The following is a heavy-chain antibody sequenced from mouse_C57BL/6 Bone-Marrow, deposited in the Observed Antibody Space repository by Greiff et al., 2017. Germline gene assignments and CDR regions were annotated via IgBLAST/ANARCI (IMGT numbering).Heavy chain of an antibody. CDR1: GFTFSSYA. CDR2: ISDGGSYT. J-gene: IGHJ1*03. V-gene: IGHV5-4*01. Sequence: VQLKESGGGLVKPGGSLKLSCAASGFTFSSYAMSWVRQTPEKRLEWVATISDGGSYTYYPDNVKGRFTISRDNAKNNLYLQMRHLKYEDTAMYYWARDISAAFDVWGTGTAVTVSS. CDR3: ARDISAAFDV. D-gene: IGHD1-3*01.